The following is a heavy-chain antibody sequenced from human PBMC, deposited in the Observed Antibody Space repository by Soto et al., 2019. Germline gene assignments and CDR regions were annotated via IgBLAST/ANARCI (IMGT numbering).Heavy chain of an antibody. J-gene: IGHJ4*02. V-gene: IGHV3-30*18. CDR3: SKDRRGGRAVLDS. Sequence: PGGSLRLSCAASGFSFSNYGMHWVRQAPGKGLEWVAVISYDGSSKYHADSVKGRFTISRDNSKNTLHLQMNSLRAEDTAVYYCSKDRRGGRAVLDSWGQGTPVTVSS. CDR2: ISYDGSSK. CDR1: GFSFSNYG. D-gene: IGHD2-8*01.